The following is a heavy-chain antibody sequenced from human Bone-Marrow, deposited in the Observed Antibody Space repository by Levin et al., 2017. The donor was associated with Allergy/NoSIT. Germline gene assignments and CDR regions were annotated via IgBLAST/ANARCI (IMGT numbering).Heavy chain of an antibody. CDR1: GFSGFTFISYA. J-gene: IGHJ6*02. CDR3: AKVPWKRGVYFYHYDIDV. Sequence: PGESLKISCAASGFSGFTFISYAMHWVRQGPGKGLEWVAVISYDGSKKYYADSVKGRFGISRDNSKSTLYLQMNSLRDEDTAVYYCAKVPWKRGVYFYHYDIDVWGQGTTVTVSS. CDR2: ISYDGSKK. V-gene: IGHV3-30*18. D-gene: IGHD1-1*01.